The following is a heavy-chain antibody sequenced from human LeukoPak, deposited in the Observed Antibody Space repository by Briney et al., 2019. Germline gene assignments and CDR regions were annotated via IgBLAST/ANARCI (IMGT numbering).Heavy chain of an antibody. CDR2: ISSSSSYI. V-gene: IGHV3-21*01. D-gene: IGHD5-24*01. CDR3: ARTGGDGYNWGDFDY. J-gene: IGHJ4*01. Sequence: PGGSLRLSCAASGFTFSSYSMNWVRQAPGKGLEWVSSISSSSSYIYYADSVKGRFTISRDNAKNSLYLQMNSLRAEDTAVYYCARTGGDGYNWGDFDYWGQETLSPSPQ. CDR1: GFTFSSYS.